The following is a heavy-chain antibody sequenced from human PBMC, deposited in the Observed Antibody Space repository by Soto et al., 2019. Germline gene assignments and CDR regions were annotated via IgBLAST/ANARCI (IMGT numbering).Heavy chain of an antibody. CDR1: GGSVSSGSYY. CDR2: IYYSGST. J-gene: IGHJ4*02. CDR3: ARYSSGPEVYYFDY. D-gene: IGHD6-19*01. V-gene: IGHV4-61*01. Sequence: SETLSLTCTVSGGSVSSGSYYWSWIRQPPGKGLEWIGYIYYSGSTNYNPSLKSRVTISVDTSKNQFSLKLSSVTAADTAVYYCARYSSGPEVYYFDYWGQGTLVTVSS.